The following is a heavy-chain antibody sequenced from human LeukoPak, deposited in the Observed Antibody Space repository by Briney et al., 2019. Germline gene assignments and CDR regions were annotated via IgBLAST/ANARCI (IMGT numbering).Heavy chain of an antibody. CDR2: ISYDGSNK. J-gene: IGHJ4*02. CDR3: ARLFYSGSYAFDY. CDR1: RFQFSSYA. V-gene: IGHV3-30-3*01. D-gene: IGHD1-26*01. Sequence: PGGSLRLSCVASRFQFSSYAMSWVRQAPGKGLEWVAVISYDGSNKYYADSVKGRFTISRDNSKNTLYLQMNSLRAEDTAVYYCARLFYSGSYAFDYWGQGTLVTVSS.